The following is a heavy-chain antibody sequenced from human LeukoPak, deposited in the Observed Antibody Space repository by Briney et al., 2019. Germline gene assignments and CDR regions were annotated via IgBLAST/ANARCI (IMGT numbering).Heavy chain of an antibody. Sequence: PGGSLRLSCAASGFTFSSYEMNWVRQAPGKGLEWVSYISSSGSTIYYADSVKGRFTISRDNAKNSLYLQMNSLRAEDMALYYCAKDFRGQYSSSLAFDIWGQGTMVTVSS. CDR1: GFTFSSYE. V-gene: IGHV3-48*03. CDR3: AKDFRGQYSSSLAFDI. J-gene: IGHJ3*02. D-gene: IGHD6-6*01. CDR2: ISSSGSTI.